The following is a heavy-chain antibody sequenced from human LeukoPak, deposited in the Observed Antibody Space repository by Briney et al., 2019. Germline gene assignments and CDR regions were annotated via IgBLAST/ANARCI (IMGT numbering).Heavy chain of an antibody. CDR3: ANGNRCTSPNCLGYYYFYMDV. V-gene: IGHV3-48*03. Sequence: GGSLRLSCAASGFTFSSYEMNWVRQAPGKGLEWVSYISSSDCTIYYADSVKGRFTISRDNAKNSLYLQMNSLRPEDTAVYYCANGNRCTSPNCLGYYYFYMDVWGKGTTVTVSS. D-gene: IGHD2-8*01. J-gene: IGHJ6*03. CDR2: ISSSDCTI. CDR1: GFTFSSYE.